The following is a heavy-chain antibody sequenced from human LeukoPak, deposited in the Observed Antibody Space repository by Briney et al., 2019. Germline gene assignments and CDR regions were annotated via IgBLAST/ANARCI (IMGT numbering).Heavy chain of an antibody. V-gene: IGHV3-7*03. Sequence: GGSLRLSCTGAGFTFATYTFNWVRQAPGKGLEWVANITQDGSEKYYVDSVKGRFTISRDNAKNPLSLQMNSLRGEDTAVYYCAREGLQGWFDPWGQGTLVTVSS. J-gene: IGHJ5*02. CDR3: AREGLQGWFDP. CDR2: ITQDGSEK. CDR1: GFTFATYT.